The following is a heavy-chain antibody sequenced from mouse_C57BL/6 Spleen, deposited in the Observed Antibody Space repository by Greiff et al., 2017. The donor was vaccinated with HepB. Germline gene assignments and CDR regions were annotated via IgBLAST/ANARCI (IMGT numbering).Heavy chain of an antibody. CDR2: ISSCSSTN. CDR1: GFTFSDYG. Sequence: EVQLVESGAGLAKPGGSLKLSCAASGFTFSDYGMHWVRQAPEKGLEWVAYISSCSSTNYYADTVTGRFTISRDNAKNTLFLQMTRLGSEDTAMYYCARGGAMDYWGQGTSVTVSS. V-gene: IGHV5-17*01. CDR3: ARGGAMDY. J-gene: IGHJ4*01.